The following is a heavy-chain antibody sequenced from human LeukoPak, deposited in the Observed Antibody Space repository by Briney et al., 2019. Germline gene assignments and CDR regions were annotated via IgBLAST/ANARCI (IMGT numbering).Heavy chain of an antibody. CDR2: IWQEGSEK. V-gene: IGHV3-7*01. CDR1: GFPFSSHW. D-gene: IGHD7-27*01. CDR3: ARDQNPVSWGLDYFDY. Sequence: GGSLRLSCAASGFPFSSHWMSWVRQAPGKGLEWVANIWQEGSEKYYVDSVKGRFTISRDNAKNSLYLQMNSLRAEDTAVYYCARDQNPVSWGLDYFDYWGQGTLVTVSS. J-gene: IGHJ4*02.